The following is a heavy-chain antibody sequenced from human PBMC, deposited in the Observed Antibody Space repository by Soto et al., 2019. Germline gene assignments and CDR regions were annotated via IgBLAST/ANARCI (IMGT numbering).Heavy chain of an antibody. D-gene: IGHD4-17*01. CDR2: FWYDASAQ. Sequence: GGSLRLSCTTSGFTFTSYSMHWVRQAPGKGLEWVATFWYDASAQRYADSVKGRFTISRDPSRGTLYLLMDSLRTDDTAVYYCARDPLSYGDYAQTYWYFDLWGRGTRVTVSS. CDR1: GFTFTSYS. CDR3: ARDPLSYGDYAQTYWYFDL. V-gene: IGHV3-33*08. J-gene: IGHJ2*01.